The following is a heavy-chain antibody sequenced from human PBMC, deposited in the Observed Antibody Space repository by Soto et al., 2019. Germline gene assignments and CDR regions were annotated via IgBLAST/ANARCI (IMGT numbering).Heavy chain of an antibody. V-gene: IGHV3-21*01. J-gene: IGHJ5*02. CDR2: ISSSSSYI. CDR3: ARDPSVVTPNWFDP. D-gene: IGHD2-15*01. CDR1: GFTFSSYS. Sequence: PGGSLRLSCAASGFTFSSYSMNWVRQAPGKGLEWVSSISSSSSYIYYADSVKGRFTISRDNAKNSLYLQMNSLRAEDTAAYYCARDPSVVTPNWFDPWGQGTLVTVSS.